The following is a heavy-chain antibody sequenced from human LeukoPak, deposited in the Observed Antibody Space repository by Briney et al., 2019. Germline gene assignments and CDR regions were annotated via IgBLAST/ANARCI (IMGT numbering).Heavy chain of an antibody. V-gene: IGHV3-33*01. J-gene: IGHJ4*02. D-gene: IGHD5-24*01. CDR2: IWYDGSNK. Sequence: SGGSLRLSCAASGFTFSSYGMHWVRQAPGKGLEWVAVIWYDGSNKYYADSVKGRFTISRDNSKNTLYLQMNSLRAEDTAVYYCARDAIDGYNSVGHGYWGQGTLVTVSS. CDR3: ARDAIDGYNSVGHGY. CDR1: GFTFSSYG.